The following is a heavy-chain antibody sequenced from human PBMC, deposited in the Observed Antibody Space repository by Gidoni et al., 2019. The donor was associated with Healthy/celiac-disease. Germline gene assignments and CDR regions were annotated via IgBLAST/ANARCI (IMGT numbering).Heavy chain of an antibody. CDR3: ARIYCSGGSCYLTGWFDP. CDR1: GGTFSSYA. V-gene: IGHV1-69*01. CDR2: IIPIFGTA. D-gene: IGHD2-15*01. J-gene: IGHJ5*02. Sequence: QVQLVQSGAEVKKPGSSVKVSCKASGGTFSSYAISWVRQAPGQGLEWMGGIIPIFGTANYAQKFQGRVTITADESTSTAYMELSSLRSEDTAVYYCARIYCSGGSCYLTGWFDPWGQGTLVTVSS.